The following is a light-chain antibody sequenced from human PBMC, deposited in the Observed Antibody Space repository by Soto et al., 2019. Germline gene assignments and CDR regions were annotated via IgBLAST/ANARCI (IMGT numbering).Light chain of an antibody. Sequence: QSALTQPPSFFESPGQSITISCTGTSSEFVRYIYVSWYQQHTGKAPNLMIYDVSNRPSGVSNRFSGSKSGNTASMTISGFQAEDEADYYCSSYTSSSTLYVFGTGTKVTVL. CDR1: SSEFVRYIY. J-gene: IGLJ1*01. CDR3: SSYTSSSTLYV. V-gene: IGLV2-14*01. CDR2: DVS.